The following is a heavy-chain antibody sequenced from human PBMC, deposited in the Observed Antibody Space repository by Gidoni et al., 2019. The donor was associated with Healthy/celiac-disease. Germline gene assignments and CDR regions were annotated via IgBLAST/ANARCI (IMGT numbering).Heavy chain of an antibody. D-gene: IGHD3-9*01. J-gene: IGHJ4*02. CDR2: ISYDGSNK. Sequence: QVQLVESGGGVVQPGRSLRLSCAASGFTFSSYGMHWVRQAPGKGLEWVAVISYDGSNKYYADSVKGRFTIFRDNSKNTLYLQMNSLRAEDTAVYYCAKDYSSILTGWFDYWGQGTLVTVSS. CDR1: GFTFSSYG. V-gene: IGHV3-30*18. CDR3: AKDYSSILTGWFDY.